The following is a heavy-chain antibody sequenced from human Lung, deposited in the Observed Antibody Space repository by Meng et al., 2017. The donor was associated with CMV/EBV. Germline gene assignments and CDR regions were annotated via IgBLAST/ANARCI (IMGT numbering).Heavy chain of an antibody. CDR3: ARERGYCSMIDCYKDGMDV. D-gene: IGHD2-2*01. J-gene: IGHJ6*02. Sequence: ASVKVSXKASGYTFTSYGISWVRQAPGQGLEWMGWINVYNGRRDYAQRFKDRVTMTTDTSTSTAHMDLKSLRSDDTATYYCARERGYCSMIDCYKDGMDVWGQGTTVTV. V-gene: IGHV1-18*01. CDR1: GYTFTSYG. CDR2: INVYNGRR.